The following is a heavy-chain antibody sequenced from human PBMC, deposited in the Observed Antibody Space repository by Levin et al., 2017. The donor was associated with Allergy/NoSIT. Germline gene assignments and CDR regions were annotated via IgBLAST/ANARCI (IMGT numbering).Heavy chain of an antibody. D-gene: IGHD6-6*01. J-gene: IGHJ5*02. CDR2: IWYDGSNK. CDR3: ARSPIAARPYWFDP. Sequence: GGSLRLSCAASGFTFSSYGMHWVRQAPGKGLEWVAVIWYDGSNKYYADSVKGRFTISRDNSKNTLYLQMNSLRAEDTAVYYCARSPIAARPYWFDPWGQGTLVTVSS. CDR1: GFTFSSYG. V-gene: IGHV3-33*01.